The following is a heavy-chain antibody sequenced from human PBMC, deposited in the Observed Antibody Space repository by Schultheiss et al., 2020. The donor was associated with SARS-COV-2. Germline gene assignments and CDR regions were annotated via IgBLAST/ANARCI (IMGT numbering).Heavy chain of an antibody. CDR2: IYYSGST. V-gene: IGHV4-34*01. CDR3: ARLRGSYIQLDY. J-gene: IGHJ4*02. CDR1: GGSFSAYY. D-gene: IGHD1-26*01. Sequence: SQTLSLTCAVYGGSFSAYYWTWIRQSPGKGLEWIGYIYYSGSTNYNPSLKSRVTISVDTSKNQFSLKLSSVTAADTAVYYCARLRGSYIQLDYWGQGTLVTVSS.